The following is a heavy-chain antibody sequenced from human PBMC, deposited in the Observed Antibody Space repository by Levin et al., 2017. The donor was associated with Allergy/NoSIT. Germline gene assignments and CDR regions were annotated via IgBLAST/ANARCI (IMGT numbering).Heavy chain of an antibody. CDR1: GFTFSSYG. CDR2: IWYDRSNK. CDR3: ARDSRMDVVVVAATPPFDY. J-gene: IGHJ4*02. Sequence: GGSLRLSCAASGFTFSSYGMHWVRQAPGKGLEWVAVIWYDRSNKYYADSVKGRFTISRDNSKNTLYLQMNSLRAEDTAVYYCARDSRMDVVVVAATPPFDYWGQGTLVTVSS. D-gene: IGHD2-15*01. V-gene: IGHV3-33*01.